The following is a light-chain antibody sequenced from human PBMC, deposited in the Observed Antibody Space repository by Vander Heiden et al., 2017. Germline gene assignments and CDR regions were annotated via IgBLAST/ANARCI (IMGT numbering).Light chain of an antibody. CDR3: QQYNSYSYT. Sequence: IQMTQSPPTLSAPVGDRVTITCRASKSMSTWLAWYQQKPGKAPKLLIYKASSLESGVPSRFSGSGSGTEFTLTISSLQPDDFATYYCQQYNSYSYTFGQGTKLEIK. CDR2: KAS. J-gene: IGKJ2*01. V-gene: IGKV1-5*03. CDR1: KSMSTW.